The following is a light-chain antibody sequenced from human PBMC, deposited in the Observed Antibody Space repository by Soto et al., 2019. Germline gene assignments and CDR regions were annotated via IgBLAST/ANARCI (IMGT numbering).Light chain of an antibody. CDR2: DNN. CDR3: QSYDGSLSGPVV. V-gene: IGLV1-40*01. Sequence: QSVLTQPPSVSGAPGQRVTISCTGTRSNIGAGFDVHWYQQLPGTAPKFLICDNNNRPSGVPDRFSGSKSGTSASLAITGLQAEDEADYYCQSYDGSLSGPVVFGGGTKVTVL. J-gene: IGLJ2*01. CDR1: RSNIGAGFD.